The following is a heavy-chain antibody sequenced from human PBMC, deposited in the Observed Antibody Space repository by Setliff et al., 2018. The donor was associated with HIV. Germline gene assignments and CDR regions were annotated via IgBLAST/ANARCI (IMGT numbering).Heavy chain of an antibody. CDR2: ISSSGSTI. V-gene: IGHV3-48*04. J-gene: IGHJ4*02. Sequence: QPGGSLRLSCAASGFTFSSYWMNWVRQAPGKGLEWVSYISSSGSTIYYADSVKGRFTISRDNAKNSLYLQMNSLRAEDTAVYYCATGGHRLHDYWGQGTLVTVSS. D-gene: IGHD1-26*01. CDR3: ATGGHRLHDY. CDR1: GFTFSSYW.